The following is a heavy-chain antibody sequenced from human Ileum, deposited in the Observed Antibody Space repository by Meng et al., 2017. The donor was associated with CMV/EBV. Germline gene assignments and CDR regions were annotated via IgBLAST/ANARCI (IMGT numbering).Heavy chain of an antibody. CDR2: IFYSGTT. D-gene: IGHD6-6*01. CDR1: GDSLSHSAYY. Sequence: SGDSLSHSAYYWGWIRQPPGKGLEWLGIIFYSGTTHYNPSLKSRVTISVDTSKNQFSLQLSYVTAADTAVYYCATYSGSSGGSDYWGQGTLVTVSS. CDR3: ATYSGSSGGSDY. J-gene: IGHJ4*02. V-gene: IGHV4-39*07.